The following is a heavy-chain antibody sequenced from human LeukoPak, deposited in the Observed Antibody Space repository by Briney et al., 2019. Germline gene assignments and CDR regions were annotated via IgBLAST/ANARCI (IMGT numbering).Heavy chain of an antibody. V-gene: IGHV4-61*01. D-gene: IGHD2-2*01. CDR3: ARLVVPAAPDY. CDR2: IYYSGST. CDR1: GYSISSGYY. J-gene: IGHJ4*02. Sequence: SETLSLTCTVSGYSISSGYYWGWIRQPPGKGLEWIGYIYYSGSTNYNPSLKSRVTISVDTSKNQFSLKLSSVTAADTAVYYCARLVVPAAPDYWGQGTLVSVSS.